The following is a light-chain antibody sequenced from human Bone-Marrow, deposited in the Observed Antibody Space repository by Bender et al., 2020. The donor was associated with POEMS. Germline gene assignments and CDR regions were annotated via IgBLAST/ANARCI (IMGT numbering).Light chain of an antibody. CDR3: HSADSSATYVI. Sequence: QSALTQPASVSGSPGQSVTISCTGTSSDVGSYTRVSWYQQSPGKVPKLIISEVSKRPSGVPDRFSGSKSGNTASLTISGLQAEDEADYYCHSADSSATYVIFGGGTKLTVL. CDR1: SSDVGSYTR. J-gene: IGLJ2*01. CDR2: EVS. V-gene: IGLV2-18*01.